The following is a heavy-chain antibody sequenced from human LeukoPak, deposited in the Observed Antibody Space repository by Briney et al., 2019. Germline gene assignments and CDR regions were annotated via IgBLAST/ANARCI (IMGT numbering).Heavy chain of an antibody. CDR2: IYYSGST. V-gene: IGHV4-59*01. CDR3: ARRDSSGYND. D-gene: IGHD3-22*01. Sequence: PSETLSLTCTVSGGSISSYYWSWIRQPPGRGLEWIGYIYYSGSTNYNPSLKSRVTISVDTPKNQFSLKLSSVTAAATAVCYCARRDSSGYNDWGQGTLVTVSS. J-gene: IGHJ4*02. CDR1: GGSISSYY.